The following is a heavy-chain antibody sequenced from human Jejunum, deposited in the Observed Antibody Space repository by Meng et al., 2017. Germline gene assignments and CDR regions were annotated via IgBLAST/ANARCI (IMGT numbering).Heavy chain of an antibody. CDR2: IDGSGSDT. J-gene: IGHJ4*02. Sequence: GESLKISCEASGFTFSSYAMNWVRQAPGKGLEWVSTIDGSGSDTYYADSVKGRSSISRDNSKNTVYLQMNSLRAEDTAVYYCAKLVMVGTNIDDWGQGNLVNVAS. CDR1: GFTFSSYA. CDR3: AKLVMVGTNIDD. D-gene: IGHD2-15*01. V-gene: IGHV3-23*05.